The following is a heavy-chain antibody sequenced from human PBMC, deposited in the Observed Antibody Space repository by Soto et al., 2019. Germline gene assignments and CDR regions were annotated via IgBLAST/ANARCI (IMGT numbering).Heavy chain of an antibody. Sequence: SEILSLTCTVSGGSISSSSYYWGWIRQPPGKGLEWIGSIYHTGNAYYNPSLKSRVTISVDTSKNQFSLKLTSVTAADAALYYCARPRAVGIIYGMDVWGQGTTVTVSS. V-gene: IGHV4-39*01. CDR1: GGSISSSSYY. J-gene: IGHJ6*02. CDR3: ARPRAVGIIYGMDV. D-gene: IGHD1-26*01. CDR2: IYHTGNA.